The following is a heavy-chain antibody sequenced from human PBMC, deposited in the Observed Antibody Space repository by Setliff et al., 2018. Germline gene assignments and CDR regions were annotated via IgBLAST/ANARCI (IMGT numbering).Heavy chain of an antibody. D-gene: IGHD1-1*01. CDR2: LYPNGNT. V-gene: IGHV4-4*07. CDR1: GGSTNNYH. J-gene: IGHJ3*02. CDR3: AREDWNGNAFDI. Sequence: PSETLSLTCTASGGSTNNYHWTWIRQPAGKGLEWIGRLYPNGNTNYNPSLKRRVNMSADSSKNNLSLRLKYVTAADTAVYYCAREDWNGNAFDIWGPGTMVTVSS.